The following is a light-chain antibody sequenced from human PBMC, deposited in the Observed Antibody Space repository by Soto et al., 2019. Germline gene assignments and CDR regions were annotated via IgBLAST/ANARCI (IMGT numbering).Light chain of an antibody. CDR1: SRDFGGYNY. J-gene: IGLJ1*01. Sequence: QSALTQPASVSGSPGQSITISCTGTSRDFGGYNYVSWYQKNPGKAPKLMIYDVSNRPSGVSDRSSGSKSGSTASLTISGLQAEDEADYYCSSYSNSTTLYVFGTGTKVTVL. V-gene: IGLV2-14*03. CDR3: SSYSNSTTLYV. CDR2: DVS.